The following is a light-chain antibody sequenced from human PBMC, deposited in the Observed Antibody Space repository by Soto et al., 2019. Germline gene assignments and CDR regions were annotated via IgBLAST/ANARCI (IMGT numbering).Light chain of an antibody. CDR3: QLYGTSPLFT. J-gene: IGKJ2*01. Sequence: EIVLTQSPGTLSLSPGVRATLSCRASQTVSSSYLAWSQQKPGQAPRPLIYGASNRATGVPGRFSGTGSGRDFTLTISRLEPEDFAVYYCQLYGTSPLFTFGQETKLEIK. CDR2: GAS. CDR1: QTVSSSY. V-gene: IGKV3-20*01.